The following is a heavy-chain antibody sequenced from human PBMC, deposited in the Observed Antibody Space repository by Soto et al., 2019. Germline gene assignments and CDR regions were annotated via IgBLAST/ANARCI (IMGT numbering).Heavy chain of an antibody. J-gene: IGHJ4*02. CDR3: ARGKRPSAITMVRGVIYYFDY. V-gene: IGHV1-69*01. D-gene: IGHD3-10*01. CDR1: GGTFSSYA. CDR2: IIPIFGTA. Sequence: QVQLVQSGAEMKKPGSSVKVSCKASGGTFSSYAISWVRQAPGQGLEWMGGIIPIFGTANYAQKFQGRVTITADESTSTAYMELSSLRSEYTAVYYCARGKRPSAITMVRGVIYYFDYWGQGTLVTVSS.